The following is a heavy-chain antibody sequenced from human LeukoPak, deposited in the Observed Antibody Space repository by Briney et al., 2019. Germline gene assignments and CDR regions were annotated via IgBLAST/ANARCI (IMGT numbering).Heavy chain of an antibody. CDR2: ISHDGSNN. V-gene: IGHV3-30*03. J-gene: IGHJ6*02. D-gene: IGHD3-22*01. CDR3: ARDEGPYYYDSTSD. CDR1: GFTFGSYG. Sequence: GRSLRLSCAASGFTFGSYGMHWVRQAPGRGLERVAVISHDGSNNYSANYVKGRFIISRDNAKNSLYLQMNSLRAEDTAVYYCARDEGPYYYDSTSDWGQGTTVTVSS.